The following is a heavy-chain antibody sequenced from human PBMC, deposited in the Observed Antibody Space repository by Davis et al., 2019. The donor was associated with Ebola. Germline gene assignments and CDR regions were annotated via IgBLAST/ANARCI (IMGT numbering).Heavy chain of an antibody. CDR1: GYTFTNYG. CDR2: INAYNGVT. V-gene: IGHV1-18*01. D-gene: IGHD6-6*01. J-gene: IGHJ5*02. Sequence: AASVKVSCKASGYTFTNYGISWVRQAPGQGLEWMGRINAYNGVTSYAQKIKGRVTMTTETATNTAYMELRSLRPDDTAVCYCARFELAARPGWFDPWGQGSRVTVSS. CDR3: ARFELAARPGWFDP.